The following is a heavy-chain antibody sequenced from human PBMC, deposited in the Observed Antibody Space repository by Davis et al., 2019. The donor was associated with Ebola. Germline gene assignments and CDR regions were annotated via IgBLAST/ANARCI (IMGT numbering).Heavy chain of an antibody. CDR2: ISSSSSYI. Sequence: GGSLRLSCAASGFTFDDYAMNWVRQAPGKGLEWVSSISSSSSYIYYADSVKGRFTISRDNAKNSLYLQMNSLRAEDTAVYYCARDVATIYFCYFDYWGQGTLVTVSS. CDR1: GFTFDDYA. CDR3: ARDVATIYFCYFDY. D-gene: IGHD5-12*01. V-gene: IGHV3-21*04. J-gene: IGHJ4*02.